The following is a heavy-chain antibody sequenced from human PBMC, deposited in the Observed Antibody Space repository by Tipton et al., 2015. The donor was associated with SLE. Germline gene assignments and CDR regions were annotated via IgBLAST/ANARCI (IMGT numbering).Heavy chain of an antibody. Sequence: TLSLTCTVSGGSISSSSYYWGWIRQPPGKGLEWIGSIYYSGSTNYNPSLKSRVTISVDTSKSQFSLKLSSVTAADTAVYYCARDRVVVNAFDIWGQGTMVTVSS. CDR2: IYYSGST. V-gene: IGHV4-39*07. CDR3: ARDRVVVNAFDI. D-gene: IGHD3-22*01. J-gene: IGHJ3*02. CDR1: GGSISSSSYY.